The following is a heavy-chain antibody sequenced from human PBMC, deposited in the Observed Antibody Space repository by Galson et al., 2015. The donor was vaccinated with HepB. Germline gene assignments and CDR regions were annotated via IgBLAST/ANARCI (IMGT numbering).Heavy chain of an antibody. CDR3: ARAPGLTDFDS. V-gene: IGHV3-7*01. D-gene: IGHD2-8*02. Sequence: SLRLSCAASGFTFSTYWMTWVRQAPGKGLEWVANIKQGGSATYYADSVKGRFTISRDNAKNSLYLQMNSLRAEDTAVYYCARAPGLTDFDSWGQGILVTVSS. CDR1: GFTFSTYW. CDR2: IKQGGSAT. J-gene: IGHJ4*02.